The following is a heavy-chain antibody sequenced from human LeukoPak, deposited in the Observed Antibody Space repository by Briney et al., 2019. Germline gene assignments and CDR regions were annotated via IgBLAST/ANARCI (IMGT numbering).Heavy chain of an antibody. CDR3: ARHEGGYVDY. CDR1: GYRFTSYW. D-gene: IGHD1-26*01. CDR2: IYPGVPDT. V-gene: IGHV5-51*01. Sequence: GESLKISCKGSGYRFTSYWIGWVRQMPGEGLEWMGIIYPGVPDTRYRPPFQGQVTISTDKSITAAYLQWSRLRASDTAMYYFARHEGGYVDYWGRGTLVSVSS. J-gene: IGHJ4*02.